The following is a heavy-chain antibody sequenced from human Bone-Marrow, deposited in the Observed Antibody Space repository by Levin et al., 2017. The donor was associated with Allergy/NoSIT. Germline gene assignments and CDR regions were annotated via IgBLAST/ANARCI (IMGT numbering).Heavy chain of an antibody. J-gene: IGHJ6*02. D-gene: IGHD3-3*01. V-gene: IGHV1-2*02. CDR1: GYTFTGYY. Sequence: PVASVKVSCKASGYTFTGYYMHWVRQAPGQGLEWMGWINPNSGGTNYAQKFQGRVTMTRDTSISTAYMELSRLRSDDTAVYYCARAIEDYDFWSGYLAGPYYDYGMDGWGQGTTVTVSS. CDR2: INPNSGGT. CDR3: ARAIEDYDFWSGYLAGPYYDYGMDG.